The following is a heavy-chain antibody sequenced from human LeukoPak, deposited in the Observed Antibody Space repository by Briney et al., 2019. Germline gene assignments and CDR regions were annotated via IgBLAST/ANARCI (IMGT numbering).Heavy chain of an antibody. J-gene: IGHJ5*02. Sequence: PGGSLRLSCAASGFTFSSYSMNWVHQAPGKGLEWVSSISSSSSYIYYADSVKGRFTISRDNAKNSLYLQMNSLRAEDTVVYYCARSGLELRSNWFDPWGQGTLVTVSS. CDR2: ISSSSSYI. CDR1: GFTFSSYS. CDR3: ARSGLELRSNWFDP. V-gene: IGHV3-21*01. D-gene: IGHD1-7*01.